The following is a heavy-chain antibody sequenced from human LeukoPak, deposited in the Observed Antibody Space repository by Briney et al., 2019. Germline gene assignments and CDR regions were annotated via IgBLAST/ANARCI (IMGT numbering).Heavy chain of an antibody. J-gene: IGHJ4*02. Sequence: PSETLSLTCTVSGGSISSSSYYWGWIRQPPGKGLEWIGSIYYSGSTYYNPSLKSRVTISVDTSKNQFSLKLSSVTAADTAVYYSASIGISSSSLGFSYWGQGTLVTVSS. CDR1: GGSISSSSYY. V-gene: IGHV4-39*01. CDR3: ASIGISSSSLGFSY. CDR2: IYYSGST. D-gene: IGHD6-6*01.